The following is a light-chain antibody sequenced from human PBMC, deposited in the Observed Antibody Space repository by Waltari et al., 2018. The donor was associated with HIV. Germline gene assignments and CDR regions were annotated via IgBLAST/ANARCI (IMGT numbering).Light chain of an antibody. Sequence: DIQMTQSPSTLSASVGDRVTITCRASQKISSWLAWYQQRPGKAPNLRIYQASTLQGGVPSRFSGSGSGTDFTLTINRLQSDDFGTYYCQQYDTFPYTFGPGTNLEIK. V-gene: IGKV1-5*01. CDR3: QQYDTFPYT. CDR1: QKISSW. CDR2: QAS. J-gene: IGKJ2*01.